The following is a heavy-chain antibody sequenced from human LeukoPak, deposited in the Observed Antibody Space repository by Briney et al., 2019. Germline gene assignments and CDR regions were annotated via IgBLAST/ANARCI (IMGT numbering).Heavy chain of an antibody. V-gene: IGHV1-3*01. CDR2: INAGNDNT. J-gene: IGHJ4*02. D-gene: IGHD3-16*01. Sequence: PSVKVSCKASGYTFTSYAMHWVRQAPGQRLEWMGWINAGNDNTKYSQKFQGRVTITRDTSASTAYMELSSLRSEDTAVYYCARELPGGYDYWGQGTLVTVSS. CDR1: GYTFTSYA. CDR3: ARELPGGYDY.